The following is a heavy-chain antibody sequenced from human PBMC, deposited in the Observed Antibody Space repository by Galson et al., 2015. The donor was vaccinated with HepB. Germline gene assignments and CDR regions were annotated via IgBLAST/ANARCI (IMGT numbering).Heavy chain of an antibody. J-gene: IGHJ6*03. CDR2: IYYSGST. Sequence: LSLTCTASGDSFSSGDYYWTWIRQPPGKGLEWIGYIYYSGSTYYNPSLKSRVTISVDTSKNQFSLKLSSVTAADTAVYYCAREKWATCSVATCSGDYSYYYCMDVWGKGTTVTVSS. D-gene: IGHD2-2*01. CDR1: GDSFSSGDYY. CDR3: AREKWATCSVATCSGDYSYYYCMDV. V-gene: IGHV4-30-4*01.